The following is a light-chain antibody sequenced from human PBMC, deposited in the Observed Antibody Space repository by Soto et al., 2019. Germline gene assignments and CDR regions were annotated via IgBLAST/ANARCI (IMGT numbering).Light chain of an antibody. CDR3: SSYTSSNTVV. J-gene: IGLJ2*01. Sequence: QSALTQPASVSGSPGQSITISCTGTSSDVGGYNYVSWYQQHPGKAPKLMIYEVSNRPSGVSNRFSGSKSGNTASLTISGLQDEDEADYYCSSYTSSNTVVFGGGTQLTVL. CDR2: EVS. V-gene: IGLV2-14*01. CDR1: SSDVGGYNY.